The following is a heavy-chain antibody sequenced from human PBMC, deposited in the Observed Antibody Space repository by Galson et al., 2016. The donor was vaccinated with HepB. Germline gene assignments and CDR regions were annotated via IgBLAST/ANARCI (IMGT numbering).Heavy chain of an antibody. V-gene: IGHV3-53*01. CDR2: IYAAGAT. CDR1: GLSVSSNY. CDR3: ATRSGRDHLLGEY. D-gene: IGHD3-16*01. Sequence: SLRLSCAATGLSVSSNYMTWVRQAPEKGLDWVSIIYAAGATYYSDSAKGRFTISRDTAENTVYLQMNSLRPEDTAIYYCATRSGRDHLLGEYWGQGTLVTVS. J-gene: IGHJ4*02.